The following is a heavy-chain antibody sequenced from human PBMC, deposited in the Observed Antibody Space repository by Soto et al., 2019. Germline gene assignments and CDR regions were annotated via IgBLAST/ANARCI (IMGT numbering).Heavy chain of an antibody. D-gene: IGHD7-27*01. V-gene: IGHV3-23*01. CDR2: SRGSDGST. J-gene: IGHJ4*02. Sequence: EVQLLESGGGSVQPGGSLRLSCAASGFTFVTYDMTWVRQAPGKGLEWVSVSRGSDGSTYYADSVKGRFTISRDNSKNTLYLQMNSLRVDDTAIYYCVKGNWGAYWGQGTLVTVSS. CDR1: GFTFVTYD. CDR3: VKGNWGAY.